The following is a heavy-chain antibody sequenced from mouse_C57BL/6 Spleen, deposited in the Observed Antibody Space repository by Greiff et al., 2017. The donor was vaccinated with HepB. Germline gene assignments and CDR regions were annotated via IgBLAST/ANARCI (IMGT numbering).Heavy chain of an antibody. CDR3: TRSAIYYGRVGDYFDY. V-gene: IGHV1-15*01. Sequence: QVQLQQSGAELVRPGASVTLSCKASGYTFTDYEMHWVKQTPVHGLEWIGAIDPETGGTAYNQKFKGKAILTADKSSSTAYMELRSLTSEDSAVYYCTRSAIYYGRVGDYFDYWGQGTTLTVSS. CDR1: GYTFTDYE. J-gene: IGHJ2*01. D-gene: IGHD1-1*01. CDR2: IDPETGGT.